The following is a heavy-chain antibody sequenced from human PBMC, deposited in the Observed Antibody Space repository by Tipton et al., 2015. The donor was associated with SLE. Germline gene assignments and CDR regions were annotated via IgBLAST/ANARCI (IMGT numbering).Heavy chain of an antibody. CDR3: ARGYYDFWSGYFPAFVI. J-gene: IGHJ3*02. CDR2: INHSGST. Sequence: TLSLTCAVYGGSFSGYYWSWIRQPPGKGLEWIGEINHSGSTNYNPSLKSRVTISVDTSKNQFYLKLSSVTAADTAVYYCARGYYDFWSGYFPAFVIWGQGTMVTVSS. CDR1: GGSFSGYY. D-gene: IGHD3-3*01. V-gene: IGHV4-34*01.